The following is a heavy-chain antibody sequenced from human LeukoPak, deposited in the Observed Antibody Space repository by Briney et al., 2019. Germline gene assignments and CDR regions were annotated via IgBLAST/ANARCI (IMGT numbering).Heavy chain of an antibody. CDR3: ARGNPYYYDSSGYFFDP. D-gene: IGHD3-22*01. V-gene: IGHV4-61*08. J-gene: IGHJ5*02. CDR2: IYYSGST. Sequence: SETLSLTCTVSGGSISSGDYYWSWIRQSPGKGLEWIGYIYYSGSTNYNPSLKSRVTISVDTSKNQFSLKLSSVTAADTAVYYCARGNPYYYDSSGYFFDPWGQGTLVTVSS. CDR1: GGSISSGDYY.